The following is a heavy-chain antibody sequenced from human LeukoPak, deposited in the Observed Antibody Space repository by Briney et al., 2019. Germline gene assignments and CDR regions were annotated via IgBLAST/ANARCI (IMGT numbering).Heavy chain of an antibody. D-gene: IGHD3-3*01. CDR3: ARDGDQIAIFGVVTPFDY. Sequence: GGSLRLSCAASGFTFSSYWMHWVRQAPGKGLVWVSRINSDGSSTSYADSVKGRFTISRDNSENTLYLQMNNLRAEDAAVYYCARDGDQIAIFGVVTPFDYWGQGTLVIVSS. V-gene: IGHV3-74*01. CDR1: GFTFSSYW. CDR2: INSDGSST. J-gene: IGHJ4*02.